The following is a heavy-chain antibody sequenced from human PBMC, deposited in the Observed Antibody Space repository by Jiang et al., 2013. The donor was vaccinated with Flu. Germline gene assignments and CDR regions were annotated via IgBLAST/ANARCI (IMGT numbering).Heavy chain of an antibody. J-gene: IGHJ3*02. CDR2: IYYSGST. V-gene: IGHV4-31*02. Sequence: SISSGGYYWSWIRQHPGKGLEWIGYIYYSGSTYYNPSLKSRVTISVDTSKNQFSLKLSSVTAADTAVYYCARDSRNYYDAFDIWGQGTMVTVSS. CDR3: ARDSRNYYDAFDI. D-gene: IGHD3-10*01. CDR1: SISSGGYY.